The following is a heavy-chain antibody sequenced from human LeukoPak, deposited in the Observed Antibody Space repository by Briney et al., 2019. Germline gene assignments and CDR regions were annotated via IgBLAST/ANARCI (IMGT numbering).Heavy chain of an antibody. Sequence: SETLSLTCTVSGGSITRNYWNWIRQPPGKGLEWIGNIYYSETTNYNPSLKSRVSISVDTSKNQFSLKVSSVTAADTAVYYCARVFHDSSGYPLDYWGQGTLVTVSS. V-gene: IGHV4-59*13. D-gene: IGHD3-22*01. CDR2: IYYSETT. J-gene: IGHJ4*02. CDR3: ARVFHDSSGYPLDY. CDR1: GGSITRNY.